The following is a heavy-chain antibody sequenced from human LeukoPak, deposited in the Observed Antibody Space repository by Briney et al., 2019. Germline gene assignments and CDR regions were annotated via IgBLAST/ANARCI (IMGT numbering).Heavy chain of an antibody. Sequence: SETLSLTCTVSGGSISSSSYYWGWIRQPPGKGLEWIGSIYYSGSTYYNPSLKSRVTMSVDTSKNQFFLKLNSVTAADTAVYYCMRDGPSWGLLWGQGALVTVSS. CDR1: GGSISSSSYY. D-gene: IGHD7-27*01. J-gene: IGHJ4*02. CDR3: MRDGPSWGLL. CDR2: IYYSGST. V-gene: IGHV4-39*07.